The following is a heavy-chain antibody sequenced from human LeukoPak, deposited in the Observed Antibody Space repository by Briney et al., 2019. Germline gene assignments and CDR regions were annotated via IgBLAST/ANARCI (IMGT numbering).Heavy chain of an antibody. Sequence: GGSLRLSCAASGFTFSSYEMNWVRQAPGKGLEWVSYISSSGSTIYYADSVKGRFTISRDNAKNSLYLQMNSLRAEDTAVYYCARGEYGSGSYYLRYMDAWGKGTTVTVSS. CDR2: ISSSGSTI. CDR3: ARGEYGSGSYYLRYMDA. V-gene: IGHV3-48*03. J-gene: IGHJ6*03. D-gene: IGHD3-10*01. CDR1: GFTFSSYE.